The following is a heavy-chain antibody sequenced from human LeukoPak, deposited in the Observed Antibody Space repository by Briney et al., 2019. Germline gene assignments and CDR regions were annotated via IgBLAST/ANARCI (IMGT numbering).Heavy chain of an antibody. Sequence: PGGSLRHSCAASGFTFSDYYMSWIRQAPGKGLEWVSYISSSTYTNYADSVKGRFTISRDNAKNSMYLQMNSLRAEDTAVYYCARISGSYVFDYWGQGTLVTVSS. CDR3: ARISGSYVFDY. J-gene: IGHJ4*02. V-gene: IGHV3-11*03. CDR2: ISSSTYT. D-gene: IGHD1-26*01. CDR1: GFTFSDYY.